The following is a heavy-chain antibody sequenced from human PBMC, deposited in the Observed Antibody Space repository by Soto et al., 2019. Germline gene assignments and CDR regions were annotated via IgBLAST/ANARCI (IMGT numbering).Heavy chain of an antibody. V-gene: IGHV3-23*01. J-gene: IGHJ2*01. D-gene: IGHD3-16*01. CDR2: ISFSDGGT. CDR3: VKDDMILGRRYFDL. CDR1: GFTFSSYA. Sequence: EEQLLESGGGLIQPGGSLRLACAASGFTFSSYAMTWVRQAPGKGLEWVSSISFSDGGTYYADSVKGWLTISRDNSKNTLFLQMNSLRVEDTAVYYCVKDDMILGRRYFDLWGRGTLVTGSS.